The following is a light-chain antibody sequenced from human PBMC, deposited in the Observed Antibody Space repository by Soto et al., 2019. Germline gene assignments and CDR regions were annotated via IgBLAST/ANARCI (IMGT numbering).Light chain of an antibody. Sequence: EIVMTQSPATLSVSPGERATLSCRASQSVNVNLAWYQQKPGQTPRLLIYGASTRATGIPARFSGRGSGTEFILTISSRQSEDFALYYCQQYNNWPMYTFGQGTKLEIK. CDR2: GAS. V-gene: IGKV3-15*01. J-gene: IGKJ2*01. CDR1: QSVNVN. CDR3: QQYNNWPMYT.